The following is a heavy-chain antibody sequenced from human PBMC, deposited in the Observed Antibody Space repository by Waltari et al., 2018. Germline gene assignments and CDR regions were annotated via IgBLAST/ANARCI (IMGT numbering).Heavy chain of an antibody. Sequence: HLVDVGGGGVQRVGSLRLPCAAPGFPLSSNWMTWVRQAPGKGLEWVANIRQDGSEKYYVDSVKGRFTLSRDNAKNSLYLQMNSLKADDTAVYYCARSSSTEFDSWGQGTLVTVSS. CDR2: IRQDGSEK. V-gene: IGHV3-7*01. D-gene: IGHD2-2*01. J-gene: IGHJ4*02. CDR3: ARSSSTEFDS. CDR1: GFPLSSNW.